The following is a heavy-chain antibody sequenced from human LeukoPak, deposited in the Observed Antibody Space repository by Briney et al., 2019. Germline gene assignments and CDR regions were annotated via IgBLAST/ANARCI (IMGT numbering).Heavy chain of an antibody. CDR2: INAGNGNT. D-gene: IGHD3-16*01. CDR3: ARGLADDGYNGGEWFDP. CDR1: GYTFTDYF. Sequence: ASVKVSCKASGYTFTDYFMNWMRQAPGQRLEWMGWINAGNGNTKYSQKLQGRVTITRDTSESTAYMQLSSLRSEDTAVYYCARGLADDGYNGGEWFDPWGQGTLVTVSS. V-gene: IGHV1-3*01. J-gene: IGHJ5*02.